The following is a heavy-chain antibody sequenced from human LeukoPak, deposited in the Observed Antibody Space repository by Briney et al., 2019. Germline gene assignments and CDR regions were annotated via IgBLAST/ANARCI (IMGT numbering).Heavy chain of an antibody. CDR2: IKPNSGVT. CDR1: GYTFATYF. CDR3: ARPTYCGSNCYFNFDY. J-gene: IGHJ4*02. Sequence: GASVKVSCKTSGYTFATYFMHWVRQALGQGLEWMGYIKPNSGVTNYAQKFRGRVTMTWDTSISTAYIELSGLTSDDTAIYYCARPTYCGSNCYFNFDYWGQGTLVTVSS. V-gene: IGHV1-2*02. D-gene: IGHD2-21*02.